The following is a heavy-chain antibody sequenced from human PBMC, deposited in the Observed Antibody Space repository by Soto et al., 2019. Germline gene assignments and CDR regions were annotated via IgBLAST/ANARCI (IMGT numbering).Heavy chain of an antibody. J-gene: IGHJ4*02. CDR1: GFTFSSYW. V-gene: IGHV3-7*04. D-gene: IGHD3-9*01. CDR3: ARAPYDILTGREYYFDY. CDR2: IKQDGSEK. Sequence: PGGSLRLSCAASGFTFSSYWMSWVRQAPGKGLEWVANIKQDGSEKYYVDSVKGRFTISRDNAKNSLYLQMNSLRAEDTAVYYCARAPYDILTGREYYFDYWGQGTLVTVSS.